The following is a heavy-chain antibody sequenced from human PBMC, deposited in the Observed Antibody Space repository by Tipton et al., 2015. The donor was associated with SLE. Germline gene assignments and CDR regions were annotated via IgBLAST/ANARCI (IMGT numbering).Heavy chain of an antibody. CDR3: AREGIAAAGGFDL. V-gene: IGHV4-34*01. J-gene: IGHJ2*01. CDR2: INHSGST. D-gene: IGHD6-13*01. CDR1: GGSFSGYY. Sequence: LRLSCAVYGGSFSGYYWNWIRQPPGKGLEWIGEINHSGSTNYNPSLKSRVTISVDTSKNQFSLKLSSVTAADTAVYYCAREGIAAAGGFDLWGRGTLVTVSS.